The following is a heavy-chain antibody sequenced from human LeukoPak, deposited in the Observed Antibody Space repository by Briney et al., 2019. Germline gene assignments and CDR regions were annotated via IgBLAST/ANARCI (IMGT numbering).Heavy chain of an antibody. CDR3: ASGRIVVVPAAPDY. CDR2: IYYSGST. V-gene: IGHV4-39*01. Sequence: SETLTLTCTVSGGSISSSSYYWDWIRQPPGKGLEWIGSIYYSGSTYYNPSLKSRVTISVDTSKNQFSLKLSSVTAADTAVYYCASGRIVVVPAAPDYWGQGTLVTVSS. J-gene: IGHJ4*02. D-gene: IGHD2-2*01. CDR1: GGSISSSSYY.